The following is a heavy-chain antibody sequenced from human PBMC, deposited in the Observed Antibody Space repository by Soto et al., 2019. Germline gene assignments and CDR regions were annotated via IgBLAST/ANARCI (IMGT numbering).Heavy chain of an antibody. V-gene: IGHV3-23*01. J-gene: IGHJ4*02. CDR2: ISGSGVSS. CDR1: GFTFRSYA. CDR3: VKDRGGSGPYLIDY. Sequence: GGSLRLSCAASGFTFRSYAMSWVRQAPGKGLEWVSLISGSGVSSYYADSVKGRFNISRDNSKNTLYLQMNNLRAEDTAVYYCVKDRGGSGPYLIDYWGQGTLVTVSS. D-gene: IGHD3-10*01.